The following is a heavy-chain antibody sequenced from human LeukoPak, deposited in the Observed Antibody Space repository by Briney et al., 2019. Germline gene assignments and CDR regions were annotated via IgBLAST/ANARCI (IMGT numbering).Heavy chain of an antibody. J-gene: IGHJ4*02. CDR1: GGSISSSSYY. CDR3: ASGGDMVYFDY. Sequence: SETLSFTCTVSGGSISSSSYYWGWIRQPPGKGLEWIGSIYYSGSTNYNPSLKSRVTISVDTSKNQFSLKLSSVTAADTAVYYCASGGDMVYFDYWGQGTLVTVSS. V-gene: IGHV4-39*07. CDR2: IYYSGST. D-gene: IGHD2-15*01.